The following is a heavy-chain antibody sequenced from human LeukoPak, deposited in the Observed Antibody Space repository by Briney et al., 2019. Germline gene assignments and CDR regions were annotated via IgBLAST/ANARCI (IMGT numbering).Heavy chain of an antibody. CDR2: ISYSGGST. Sequence: PGGSLRLSCAASGFTFSSNAMSWVRQAPGKGLEWVSGISYSGGSTYYADSVKGRFTISRDNSKNTLYLQMNSLRAEDTAVYYCAKKSDGSGTAPYYFDYWGQGTLVTVSS. CDR1: GFTFSSNA. CDR3: AKKSDGSGTAPYYFDY. J-gene: IGHJ4*02. V-gene: IGHV3-23*01. D-gene: IGHD3-10*01.